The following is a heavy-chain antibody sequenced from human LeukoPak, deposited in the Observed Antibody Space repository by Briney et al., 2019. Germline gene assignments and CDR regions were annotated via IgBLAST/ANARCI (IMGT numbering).Heavy chain of an antibody. CDR3: ARTLRWSSSWYVGYFAN. D-gene: IGHD6-13*01. CDR2: IYYSGST. V-gene: IGHV4-39*01. J-gene: IGHJ4*02. CDR1: GGSISSSSYY. Sequence: SETLSLTCTVSGGSISSSSYYWGWIRQPPGKGLEWIGSIYYSGSTYYNPSLKSRVTISVDTSKNQFSLKLSSVTAADTAVYYFARTLRWSSSWYVGYFANWGQGTLVTVSS.